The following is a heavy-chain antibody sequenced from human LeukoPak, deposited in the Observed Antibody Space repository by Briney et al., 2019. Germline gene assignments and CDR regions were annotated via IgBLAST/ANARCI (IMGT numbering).Heavy chain of an antibody. Sequence: PGGSLRLSCVTSGFTFGDYTMHWVRQVPGKGLEWLSGITWDGGNIAYADSVKGRFTISRDNAKSSLYLQMNSLRNEDMAVYYCARDPTVDFWSGLQGVDYWGQGTLVTVSS. CDR3: ARDPTVDFWSGLQGVDY. J-gene: IGHJ4*02. CDR2: ITWDGGNI. D-gene: IGHD3-3*01. CDR1: GFTFGDYT. V-gene: IGHV3-9*03.